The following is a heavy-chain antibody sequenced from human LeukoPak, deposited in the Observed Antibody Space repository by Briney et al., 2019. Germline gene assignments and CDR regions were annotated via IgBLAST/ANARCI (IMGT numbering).Heavy chain of an antibody. D-gene: IGHD3-3*01. J-gene: IGHJ4*02. CDR3: AKATVRFLERFDY. CDR1: GFTFSSYS. V-gene: IGHV3-23*01. CDR2: ISGSTSTT. Sequence: GGSLRLSCAASGFTFSSYSMSWVRQAPGKGLEWVSGISGSTSTTYYADSVKGRFSISRDNSKNTVYLQVHSLRAEDTAVYYCAKATVRFLERFDYWGQGTLVTVSS.